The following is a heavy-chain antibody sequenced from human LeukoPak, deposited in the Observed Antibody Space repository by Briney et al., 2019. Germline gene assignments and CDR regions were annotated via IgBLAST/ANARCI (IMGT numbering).Heavy chain of an antibody. D-gene: IGHD3-9*01. CDR1: GFTFSSYT. V-gene: IGHV3-48*01. J-gene: IGHJ4*02. CDR3: AKGANYDILTGWYDY. Sequence: GGSLRLSCAASGFTFSSYTMNWVRQAPGKGLEWVSYITSSSSTIYYADSVKGRFTISRDNAKNSLYLQMNSLRAEDMALYYCAKGANYDILTGWYDYWGQGTLVTVSS. CDR2: ITSSSSTI.